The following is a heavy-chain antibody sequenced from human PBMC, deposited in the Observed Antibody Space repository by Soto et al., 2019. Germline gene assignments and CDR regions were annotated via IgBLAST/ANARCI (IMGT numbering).Heavy chain of an antibody. CDR2: INPNSGGT. V-gene: IGHV1-2*04. CDR3: ARAGTTDYYYYGMDV. D-gene: IGHD1-7*01. CDR1: GYTFTGYY. J-gene: IGHJ6*02. Sequence: ASVKVSCKASGYTFTGYYMHWVRQAPGQGLEWMGWINPNSGGTNYAQKFQGWVTMTRDTSISPAYMELSRLRSDDTAVYYCARAGTTDYYYYGMDVWGQGTTVTVSS.